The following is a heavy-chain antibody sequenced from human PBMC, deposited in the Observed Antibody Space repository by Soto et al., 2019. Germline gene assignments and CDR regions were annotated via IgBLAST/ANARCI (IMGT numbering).Heavy chain of an antibody. CDR1: GYTFTSYD. CDR3: ARGFPRHDYGDSVEYFQH. D-gene: IGHD4-17*01. V-gene: IGHV1-8*01. J-gene: IGHJ1*01. Sequence: QVQLVQSGAEVKKPGASVKVSCKASGYTFTSYDINWVRQATGQGLEWMGWMNPNSGNTGYAQKFQGRVTMTRNTSISKAYIELSRLRSEDTGVYYCARGFPRHDYGDSVEYFQHWGQGTLVTVSS. CDR2: MNPNSGNT.